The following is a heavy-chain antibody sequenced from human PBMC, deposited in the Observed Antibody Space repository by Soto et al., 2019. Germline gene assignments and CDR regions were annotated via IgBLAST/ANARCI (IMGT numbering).Heavy chain of an antibody. CDR1: ELTFGSYA. V-gene: IGHV3-23*01. CDR3: AKVLKGSGWDNDVFDI. Sequence: PGGSLRLSCAASELTFGSYAVRWILQAPGKGLEWVSAISGSGGSTYYADSVKGRFTISRDNAKNTLYLQMKTLRAEDTAVYYCAKVLKGSGWDNDVFDIWGQGTMVTVSS. CDR2: ISGSGGST. J-gene: IGHJ3*02. D-gene: IGHD6-19*01.